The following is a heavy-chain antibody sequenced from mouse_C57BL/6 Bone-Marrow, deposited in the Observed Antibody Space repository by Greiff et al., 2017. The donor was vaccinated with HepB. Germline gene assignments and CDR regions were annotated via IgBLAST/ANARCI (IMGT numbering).Heavy chain of an antibody. Sequence: VQLQQPGTELVKPGASVKLSCKASGYTFTSYWMHWVKQRPGQGLEWIGNINPSNGGTNYNEKFKSKATLTADKSSSTAYMQLSSLTSEDSAVYFCARVPRYYCSSYWFAYWGQGTLVTVSA. CDR1: GYTFTSYW. J-gene: IGHJ3*01. CDR2: INPSNGGT. D-gene: IGHD1-1*01. CDR3: ARVPRYYCSSYWFAY. V-gene: IGHV1-53*01.